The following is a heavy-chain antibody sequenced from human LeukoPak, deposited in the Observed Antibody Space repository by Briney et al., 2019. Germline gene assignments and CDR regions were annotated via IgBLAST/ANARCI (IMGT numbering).Heavy chain of an antibody. Sequence: WASVKVSCKASGYTFTGYYIHWVRQAPGQGLEWMGWINPNNDGTNYAQRFQGRVTMTGDTSISTAYMELSRLTSDDTAVYYCARHISGVWDYWGQGTLVTVSS. V-gene: IGHV1-2*02. CDR1: GYTFTGYY. CDR2: INPNNDGT. CDR3: ARHISGVWDY. J-gene: IGHJ4*02. D-gene: IGHD3-3*02.